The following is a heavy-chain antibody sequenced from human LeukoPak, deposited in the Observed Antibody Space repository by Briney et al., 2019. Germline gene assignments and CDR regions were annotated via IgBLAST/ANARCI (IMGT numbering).Heavy chain of an antibody. CDR1: GFTFDDYA. D-gene: IGHD1-26*01. CDR2: ISWNSGSI. CDR3: AKDTGSWYLRYYFDY. J-gene: IGHJ4*02. V-gene: IGHV3-9*01. Sequence: PGRSLRLSCAASGFTFDDYAMHWVRQAPGKGLEWVSGISWNSGSIGYADSVKGRFTISRDNAKNSLYLQMNSLRAEDTALYYCAKDTGSWYLRYYFDYWGQGTLVTVSS.